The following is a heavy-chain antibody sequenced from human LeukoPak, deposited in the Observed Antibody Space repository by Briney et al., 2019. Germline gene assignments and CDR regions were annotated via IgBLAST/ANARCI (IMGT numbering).Heavy chain of an antibody. CDR1: GFTFSDYY. CDR3: ARSAPERFLEWLIDY. CDR2: VSSSGSTI. Sequence: GGSLRLSCAASGFTFSDYYMSWIRQAPGKGLEWVSYVSSSGSTIYYADSVKGRFTISRDNAKNSLYLQMNSLRAEDTAVYYCARSAPERFLEWLIDYWGQGTLVTVSS. J-gene: IGHJ4*02. V-gene: IGHV3-11*01. D-gene: IGHD3-3*01.